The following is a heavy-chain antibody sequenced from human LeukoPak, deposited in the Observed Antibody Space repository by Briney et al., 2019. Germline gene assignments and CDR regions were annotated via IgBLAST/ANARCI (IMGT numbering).Heavy chain of an antibody. Sequence: GGSLRLSCAASGFIFSTYNMNCVRQAPGKGLEWVSSITSSGSYIYYADSVKGRFTISRDNAKNSLYLQMNSLRAEDTAVYYCARSSSGWYGDYWGQGTLVTVSS. CDR2: ITSSGSYI. J-gene: IGHJ4*02. CDR3: ARSSSGWYGDY. V-gene: IGHV3-21*01. D-gene: IGHD6-19*01. CDR1: GFIFSTYN.